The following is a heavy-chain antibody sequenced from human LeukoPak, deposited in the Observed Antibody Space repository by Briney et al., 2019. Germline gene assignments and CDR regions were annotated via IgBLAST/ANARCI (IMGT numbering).Heavy chain of an antibody. CDR1: GYTFNNYG. J-gene: IGHJ4*02. CDR2: MNPSTGVT. D-gene: IGHD2-15*01. CDR3: ATDTPPYCNGGSCYFD. V-gene: IGHV1-2*02. Sequence: ASVKVSCKASGYTFNNYGISWVRQAPGQGLEWMGWMNPSTGVTNYAQNFQGRVTMTRDTSISTAYMDLSRLRSDDTAIYYCATDTPPYCNGGSCYFDWGQGTLVTVSS.